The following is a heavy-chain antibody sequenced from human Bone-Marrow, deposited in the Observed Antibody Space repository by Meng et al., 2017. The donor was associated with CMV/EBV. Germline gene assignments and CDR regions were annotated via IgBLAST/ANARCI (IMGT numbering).Heavy chain of an antibody. D-gene: IGHD3-22*01. CDR2: INPNSGGT. Sequence: QVQLVQSGAEVKKPGASVKVSCKASGYTFTSYGISWVRQAPGQGLEWMGWINPNSGGTNYAQKFQGRVTMTRDTSISTAYMELSRLRSDDTAVYYCARGAWYYDSSGYSAFWGQGTLVTVFS. CDR3: ARGAWYYDSSGYSAF. CDR1: GYTFTSYG. V-gene: IGHV1-2*02. J-gene: IGHJ4*02.